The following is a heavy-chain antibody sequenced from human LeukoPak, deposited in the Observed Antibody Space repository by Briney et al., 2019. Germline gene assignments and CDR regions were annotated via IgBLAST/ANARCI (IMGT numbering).Heavy chain of an antibody. J-gene: IGHJ4*02. CDR2: IWYDGSNK. Sequence: QTGGSLRLSCAASGFTFSSYGMHWVRQAPGKGLEWVAVIWYDGSNKYYADSVKGRFTISRDNSKNTLYLQMNSLRAEDTAVYYCARGLYSSGWYPHRGLPLYWGQGTLVTVSS. D-gene: IGHD6-19*01. CDR1: GFTFSSYG. CDR3: ARGLYSSGWYPHRGLPLY. V-gene: IGHV3-33*08.